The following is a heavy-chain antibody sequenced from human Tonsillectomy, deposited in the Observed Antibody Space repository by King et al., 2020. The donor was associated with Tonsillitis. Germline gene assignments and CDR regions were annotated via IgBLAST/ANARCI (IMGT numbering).Heavy chain of an antibody. CDR3: ARGLNKYYYDSGASHFDY. Sequence: VQLVESGGGLVQPGGSLRLSCAASGITLGSYWMHWVRQAPGKGLVWVSRINSDGSSTSYADSVKGRLTISRDNAKNTLYLQMNSLRGEDTAVYYCARGLNKYYYDSGASHFDYWGQGTLVTVSS. J-gene: IGHJ4*02. D-gene: IGHD3-22*01. CDR2: INSDGSST. CDR1: GITLGSYW. V-gene: IGHV3-74*01.